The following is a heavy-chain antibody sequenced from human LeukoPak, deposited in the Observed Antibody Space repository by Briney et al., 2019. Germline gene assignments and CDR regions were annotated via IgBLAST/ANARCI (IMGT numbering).Heavy chain of an antibody. CDR2: IYYSGST. J-gene: IGHJ5*02. CDR1: GGSLSGYY. Sequence: PSETLSLTCAVHGGSLSGYYWSWIRQPPGKGLEWIGSIYYSGSTYYNPSLKSRVTISVDTSKNQFSLKLSSVTAADTAVYYCARREYSSGWLGDNWFDPWGQGTLVTVSS. CDR3: ARREYSSGWLGDNWFDP. D-gene: IGHD6-19*01. V-gene: IGHV4-39*01.